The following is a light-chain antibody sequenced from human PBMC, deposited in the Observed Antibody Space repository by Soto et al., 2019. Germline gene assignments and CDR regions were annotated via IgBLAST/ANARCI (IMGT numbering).Light chain of an antibody. CDR2: AAS. CDR3: QQANSLPYT. V-gene: IGKV1-12*01. J-gene: IGKJ2*01. Sequence: DIQMTQSPSSVSASLGDRVTITCRASQAISNWLVWYQQEPGKAPKLLVYAASRLQSGVPSRFSGSGSGTDFTLTISSLQPEDSATYYCQQANSLPYTFGRGTKLEI. CDR1: QAISNW.